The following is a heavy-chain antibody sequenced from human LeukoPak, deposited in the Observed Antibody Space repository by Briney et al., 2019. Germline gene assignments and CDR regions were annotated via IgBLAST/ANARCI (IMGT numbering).Heavy chain of an antibody. V-gene: IGHV3-15*07. CDR3: TTGIRGD. CDR1: GLTVTNAW. J-gene: IGHJ4*02. D-gene: IGHD3-10*01. CDR2: IASKTDGGAT. Sequence: GGSLRLSCSSSGLTVTNAWMNWVRQAPGEGLDWVGRIASKTDGGATDYAAPVKGRFTISRDDSKNTLNLQMNSLKTEDTAVYYCTTGIRGDWGQGTLVNVSS.